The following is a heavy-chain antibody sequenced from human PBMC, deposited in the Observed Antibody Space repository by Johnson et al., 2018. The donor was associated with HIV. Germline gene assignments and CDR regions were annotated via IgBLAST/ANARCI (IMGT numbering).Heavy chain of an antibody. CDR2: ISYDGSNK. Sequence: QVQLVESGGGVVRPGGSLRLSCAASGFTFDDYGMSWVRQAPGKGLEWVALISYDGSNKYYADSVKGRFTISRDNSKNTLYLQMNSLRAEDTAVYYCASSAPGLGTNDAFDICGQGTIVTVSS. CDR1: GFTFDDYG. D-gene: IGHD3-10*01. CDR3: ASSAPGLGTNDAFDI. V-gene: IGHV3-30*03. J-gene: IGHJ3*02.